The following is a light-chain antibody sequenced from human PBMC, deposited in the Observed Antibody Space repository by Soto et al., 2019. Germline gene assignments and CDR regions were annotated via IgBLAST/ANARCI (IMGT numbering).Light chain of an antibody. Sequence: ETLMTQSPATLSASPGERVTLSCRASQNINFTLAWYQQKPGQAPRVLIYGASSMASGIPDRFSGSGSGTDFTLTISRLEHDDFAFYYCQQYHNWPPLTFGGGTRVEIK. CDR2: GAS. J-gene: IGKJ4*01. CDR1: QNINFT. CDR3: QQYHNWPPLT. V-gene: IGKV3D-15*01.